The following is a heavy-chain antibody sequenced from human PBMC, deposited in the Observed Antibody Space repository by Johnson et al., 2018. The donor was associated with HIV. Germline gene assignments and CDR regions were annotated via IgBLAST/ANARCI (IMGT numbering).Heavy chain of an antibody. D-gene: IGHD6-13*01. CDR2: ISWHSGRI. V-gene: IGHV3-9*01. CDR3: AKDKRGYSSSWYSAFHI. J-gene: IGHJ3*02. CDR1: GFPFDDYA. Sequence: VESGGGLVQPGRSLRLSCAASGFPFDDYAMHWVRQAPGKGLEWVSGISWHSGRIGYADSVKGRFTISRDNAKNSLYLQMNSLRAEDTALYYCAKDKRGYSSSWYSAFHIWGQGTMVIVSS.